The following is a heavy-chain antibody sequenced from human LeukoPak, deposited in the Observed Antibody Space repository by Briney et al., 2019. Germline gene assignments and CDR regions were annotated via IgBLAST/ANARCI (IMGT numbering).Heavy chain of an antibody. CDR1: GFIATDYG. CDR2: TRFDGSIK. D-gene: IGHD1-1*01. J-gene: IGHJ4*02. V-gene: IGHV3-33*01. Sequence: GGSQRLSCAVAGFIATDYGFRWVRQPPGKRLEWVAVTRFDGSIKQYAASVKGRFTISRDDSKNTLYLKMNSLKSEDTAVYYCARWGGTKQYYFDYWGRGTLVTVSS. CDR3: ARWGGTKQYYFDY.